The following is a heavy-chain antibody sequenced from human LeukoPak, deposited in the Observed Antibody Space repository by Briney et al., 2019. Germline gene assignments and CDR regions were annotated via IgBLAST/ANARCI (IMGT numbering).Heavy chain of an antibody. CDR2: INSDGSST. D-gene: IGHD3-10*01. CDR1: GFTFSSYW. V-gene: IGHV3-74*01. CDR3: ARAVRGAGRGYMDV. Sequence: GGSLRLSCAASGFTFSSYWMHWVRHAPGKGLVWVSRINSDGSSTSYADSVKGRFTISRDNAKNTLYLQMNSLRAEDTAVYYCARAVRGAGRGYMDVWGKGTTVTVSS. J-gene: IGHJ6*03.